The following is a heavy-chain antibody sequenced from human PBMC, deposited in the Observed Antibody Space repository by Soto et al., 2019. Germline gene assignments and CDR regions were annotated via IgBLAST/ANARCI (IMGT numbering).Heavy chain of an antibody. CDR1: GGSISSGDYY. Sequence: QVQLQESGPGLVKPSQTLSLTCTVSGGSISSGDYYWSWIRQPPGKGLEWIGYIYYSGSTYYNPSLKSRVTISVDTSKNQFSLQLSSVTAADTAVYYCARANTYGDYIPGDWGQGTLVTVSS. CDR2: IYYSGST. D-gene: IGHD4-17*01. CDR3: ARANTYGDYIPGD. V-gene: IGHV4-30-4*01. J-gene: IGHJ4*02.